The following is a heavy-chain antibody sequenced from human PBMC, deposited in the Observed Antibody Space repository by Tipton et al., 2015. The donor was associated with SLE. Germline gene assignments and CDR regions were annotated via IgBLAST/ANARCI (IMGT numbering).Heavy chain of an antibody. Sequence: TLSLTCTIYGGSVGSDYWSWIRQPPGKGLEWIGYIYHSGSTNFNPSLKSRVTTSVDTSKNQFSLKLNSVTAADTAVYYCARGGMPRVSPAASFDYWGQGTLVSASS. CDR2: IYHSGST. D-gene: IGHD2-2*01. J-gene: IGHJ4*02. CDR3: ARGGMPRVSPAASFDY. V-gene: IGHV4-59*02. CDR1: GGSVGSDY.